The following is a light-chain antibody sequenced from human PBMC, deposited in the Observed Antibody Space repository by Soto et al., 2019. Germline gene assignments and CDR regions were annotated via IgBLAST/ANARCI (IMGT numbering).Light chain of an antibody. V-gene: IGLV2-11*01. Sequence: QSALTQPRSVSGSPGQSVTISCTGTSSDVGAYNFVSWYQHHPGKAPKLMIYDVTNRPSGVPDRFSGSKSGNTASLTISGLQAEDEADYYCCSYAGSYSLLGGGTKLTVL. CDR3: CSYAGSYSL. CDR2: DVT. J-gene: IGLJ2*01. CDR1: SSDVGAYNF.